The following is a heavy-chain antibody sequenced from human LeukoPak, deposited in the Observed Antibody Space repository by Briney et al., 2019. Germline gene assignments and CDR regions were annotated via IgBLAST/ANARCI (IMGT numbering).Heavy chain of an antibody. CDR1: GFTFSSYG. D-gene: IGHD1-26*01. V-gene: IGHV3-30*02. Sequence: GGSLRLSCAASGFTFSSYGMHWVRQAPGKGLEGVAFIRYDGSNKYYADSVKGRFTISRDNSKNTLYLQMNSLRAEDTAVYYCARDRVQWELLHWFDPWGQGTLVTVSS. CDR2: IRYDGSNK. J-gene: IGHJ5*02. CDR3: ARDRVQWELLHWFDP.